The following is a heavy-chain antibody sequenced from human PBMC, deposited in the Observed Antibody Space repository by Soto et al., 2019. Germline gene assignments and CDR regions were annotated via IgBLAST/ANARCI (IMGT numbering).Heavy chain of an antibody. J-gene: IGHJ6*02. D-gene: IGHD2-15*01. CDR1: GGSFSGYY. V-gene: IGHV4-34*01. CDR3: ARDCSGGSCREYGMDV. Sequence: QVQLQQWGAGLLKPSETLSLTCAVYGGSFSGYYWSWIRQPPGKGLEWIAEINHSGSTNYNPSLKSRVTISVDTSKNQFSLKLSSVTAADTAVYYCARDCSGGSCREYGMDVWGQGTTVTVSS. CDR2: INHSGST.